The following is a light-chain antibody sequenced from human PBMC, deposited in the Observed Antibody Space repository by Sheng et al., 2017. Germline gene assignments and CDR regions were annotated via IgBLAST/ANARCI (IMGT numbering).Light chain of an antibody. J-gene: IGKJ1*01. V-gene: IGKV3-20*01. Sequence: EIVLTQSPGTLSLSPGEGAPFPVRASQSVSSTSLAWYQQRPGQAPRLLXYGASNRAAGIPDQVHPGERGLGQTSLXPSADWSLNDFAVYYCQQYRTFGRGTKVETK. CDR1: QSVSSTS. CDR3: QQYRT. CDR2: GAS.